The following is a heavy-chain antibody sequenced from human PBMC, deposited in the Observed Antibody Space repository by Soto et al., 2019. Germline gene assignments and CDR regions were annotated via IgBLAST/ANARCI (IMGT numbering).Heavy chain of an antibody. CDR3: ARDYTT. Sequence: QVQLVQSGAEVKKPGSSVKVSCKAAGGTFRRDAFSWVRQAPGQGLEWMGGILPMFSTGNYAQRFQDRVKMTADESTSTVYMELSSLRTEDTAMYYCARDYTTWGQGTLVTVSS. J-gene: IGHJ4*02. D-gene: IGHD1-1*01. V-gene: IGHV1-69*01. CDR1: GGTFRRDA. CDR2: ILPMFSTG.